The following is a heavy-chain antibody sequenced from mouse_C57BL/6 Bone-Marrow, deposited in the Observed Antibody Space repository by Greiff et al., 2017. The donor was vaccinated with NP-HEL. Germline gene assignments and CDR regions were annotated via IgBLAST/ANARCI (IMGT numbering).Heavy chain of an antibody. J-gene: IGHJ1*03. CDR1: GYAFSSYW. Sequence: QVQLQQSGAELVKPGASVKISCKASGYAFSSYWMNWVKQRPGKGLEWIGQIYPGDGDTNYNGKFKGKATLTADKSYSTAYMQLSSLTSEDSAVYFCARYGNYVYWYFDVWGTGTTVTVSS. CDR2: IYPGDGDT. CDR3: ARYGNYVYWYFDV. V-gene: IGHV1-80*01. D-gene: IGHD2-1*01.